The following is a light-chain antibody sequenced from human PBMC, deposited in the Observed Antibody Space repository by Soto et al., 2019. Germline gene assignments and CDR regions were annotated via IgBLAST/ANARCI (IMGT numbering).Light chain of an antibody. Sequence: EIVLTQSPATLSLSPGESATLSCRATRSVSSYLAWYQQKPGQAPRLLIYDASSRPTDIPARFSGSGSGTDFTLTISSLEPEDFALYYCQQRSNWPITFGQ. CDR3: QQRSNWPIT. CDR1: RSVSSY. J-gene: IGKJ5*01. V-gene: IGKV3-11*01. CDR2: DAS.